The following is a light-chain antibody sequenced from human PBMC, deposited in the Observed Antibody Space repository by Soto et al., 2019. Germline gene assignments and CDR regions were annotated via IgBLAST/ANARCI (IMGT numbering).Light chain of an antibody. CDR1: SSDVGDHNS. J-gene: IGLJ2*01. V-gene: IGLV2-14*03. CDR2: AVS. CDR3: GSYTTSITVI. Sequence: QSALTQPASVSGSPGQSITSSCTGTSSDVGDHNSVSWYQQQPGKAPKLMIYAVSNRPSGVSNRFSGSKSGNTASLTISGLQAEDEADYYCGSYTTSITVIFGEGTKLTVL.